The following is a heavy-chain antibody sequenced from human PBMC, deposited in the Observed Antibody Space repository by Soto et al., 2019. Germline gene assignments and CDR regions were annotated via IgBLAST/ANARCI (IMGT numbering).Heavy chain of an antibody. CDR3: XXXXXXXXXLXXXXXF. Sequence: EVQLLESGGGLVQPGGSLRLSCAASGFTFNNYAMTWVRQAPGKGLEWVSAISGGGDTTSYADSVKGRFTVSRDGSKNTLYLQMSSLRAEXTXLXXXXXXXXXXXXLXXXXXFWXXGTLV. V-gene: IGHV3-23*01. J-gene: IGHJ4*02. CDR1: GFTFNNYA. CDR2: ISGGGDTT.